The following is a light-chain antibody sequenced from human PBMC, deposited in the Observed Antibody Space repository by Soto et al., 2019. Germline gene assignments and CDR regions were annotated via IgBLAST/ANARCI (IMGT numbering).Light chain of an antibody. CDR2: YNN. CDR3: AAWDDTLKSYV. V-gene: IGLV1-44*01. J-gene: IGLJ1*01. CDR1: NSNIASNT. Sequence: QSVLTQPPSASETPGQTVSISCSGSNSNIASNTVNWYQHLPGTAPKLLIYYNNQRPSGVPDRFSGSKSGTSASLAISGLQSEDESDYYCAAWDDTLKSYVFGNGNKVTV.